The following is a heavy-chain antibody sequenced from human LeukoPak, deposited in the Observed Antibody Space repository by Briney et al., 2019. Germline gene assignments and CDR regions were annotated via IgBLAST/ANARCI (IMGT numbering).Heavy chain of an antibody. D-gene: IGHD3-22*01. CDR1: GFTFSSYR. CDR3: AKDREGYYYDSSGYWDY. J-gene: IGHJ4*02. Sequence: GGSLRLSCAASGFTFSSYRMHWVRQAPGKGLEWVAVISYDGSNKYYADSVKGRFTISRDNSKNTLYLQMNSLRAEDTAVYYCAKDREGYYYDSSGYWDYWGQGTPVTVSS. V-gene: IGHV3-30*18. CDR2: ISYDGSNK.